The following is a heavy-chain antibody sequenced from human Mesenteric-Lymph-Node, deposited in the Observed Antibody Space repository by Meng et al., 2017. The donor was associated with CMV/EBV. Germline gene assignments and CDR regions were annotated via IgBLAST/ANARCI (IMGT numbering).Heavy chain of an antibody. Sequence: GESLKISCAASGFTFSSYAMHWVRQAPGKGLEYVSAISSNGGSTYYADSVKGRFTISRDNSKNTLYLQMNSLRTEDTAVYYCAKDRVVVPAAPTYYYYGMDVWGQGTTVTVSS. CDR3: AKDRVVVPAAPTYYYYGMDV. J-gene: IGHJ6*02. D-gene: IGHD2-2*01. CDR1: GFTFSSYA. V-gene: IGHV3-64*02. CDR2: ISSNGGST.